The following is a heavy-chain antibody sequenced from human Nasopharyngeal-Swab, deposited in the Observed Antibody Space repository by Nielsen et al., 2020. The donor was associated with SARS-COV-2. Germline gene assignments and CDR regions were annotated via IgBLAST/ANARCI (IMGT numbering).Heavy chain of an antibody. V-gene: IGHV4-38-2*02. CDR2: IYHSGST. CDR1: GYSISSGYY. CDR3: ARVLYNYYYYYYMYV. D-gene: IGHD2-8*01. J-gene: IGHJ6*03. Sequence: SETLSLTCTVSGYSISSGYYWGWIRPPPGKGLEWIGSIYHSGSTYYNPSLKSRVTISVDTSKNQFSLKLSSVTAADTAVYYCARVLYNYYYYYYMYVWGKGTTVTVSS.